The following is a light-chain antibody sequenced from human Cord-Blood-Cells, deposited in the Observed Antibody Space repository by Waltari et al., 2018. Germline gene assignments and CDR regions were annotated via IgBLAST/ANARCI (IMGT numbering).Light chain of an antibody. CDR2: EVS. CDR3: CSYAGSSTWV. CDR1: SNDVGSSNL. V-gene: IGLV2-23*02. J-gene: IGLJ3*02. Sequence: QSALTQPASVSGSPGQSITISCTGTSNDVGSSNLVSWYQQHPGKAPKLMIYEVSKRPSGVSNRFSGSKSGNTASLTISGLQAEDEADYYCCSYAGSSTWVFGGGTKLTVL.